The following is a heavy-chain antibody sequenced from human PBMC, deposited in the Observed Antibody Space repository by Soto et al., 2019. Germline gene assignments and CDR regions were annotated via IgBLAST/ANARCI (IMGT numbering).Heavy chain of an antibody. Sequence: PSETLSLTCTVSGGSISSGSYYWGWIRQPPGKGLEWIGNIYYSGSTYYNPSLKSRVTISVDTSKNQFSLKLSSVTAADTAVYYCARRQSSPWFDPWGQGTLVTVSS. V-gene: IGHV4-39*01. CDR1: GGSISSGSYY. J-gene: IGHJ5*02. CDR2: IYYSGST. CDR3: ARRQSSPWFDP. D-gene: IGHD2-15*01.